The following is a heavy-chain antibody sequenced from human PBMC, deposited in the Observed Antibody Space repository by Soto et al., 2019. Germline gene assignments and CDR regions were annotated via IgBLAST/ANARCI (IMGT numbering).Heavy chain of an antibody. Sequence: GGSLRLSCTVSGFAFNNYGINWVRQAPGKGLEWVSSISKSDYTYYSDSVKGRFTISRDNAKNSVSLQMNTLRVEDTAVYYCAREDSIIIPAVSDFWGQGTMVTVS. D-gene: IGHD2-2*01. V-gene: IGHV3-21*01. CDR3: AREDSIIIPAVSDF. CDR1: GFAFNNYG. CDR2: ISKSDYT. J-gene: IGHJ4*02.